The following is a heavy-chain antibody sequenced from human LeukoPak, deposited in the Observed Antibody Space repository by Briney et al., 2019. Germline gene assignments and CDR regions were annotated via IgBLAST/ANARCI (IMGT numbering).Heavy chain of an antibody. Sequence: PSETLSLTCTVSGGSISSYYWSWIRQPPGKGLEWIGYIYYSGSTNYNPSLKSRVTISVDTSKNQFSLKLSSVTAADTAVYYCARCYYGSGSFDYWGQGALVTVSS. V-gene: IGHV4-59*01. J-gene: IGHJ4*02. CDR1: GGSISSYY. CDR3: ARCYYGSGSFDY. D-gene: IGHD3-10*01. CDR2: IYYSGST.